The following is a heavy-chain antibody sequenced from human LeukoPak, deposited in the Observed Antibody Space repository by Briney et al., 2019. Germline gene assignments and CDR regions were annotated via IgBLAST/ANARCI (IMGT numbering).Heavy chain of an antibody. CDR2: ISGSGGST. Sequence: GGSLRLSCAASGFTFSNYAMSWVRQAPGKGLEWVSAISGSGGSTYYADSVKGRFTISRDNSKNTLYLQMNSLRAEDTAVYYCAKDSPCSGGSCYLLWGQGTLVTVSS. J-gene: IGHJ4*02. D-gene: IGHD2-15*01. CDR3: AKDSPCSGGSCYLL. V-gene: IGHV3-23*01. CDR1: GFTFSNYA.